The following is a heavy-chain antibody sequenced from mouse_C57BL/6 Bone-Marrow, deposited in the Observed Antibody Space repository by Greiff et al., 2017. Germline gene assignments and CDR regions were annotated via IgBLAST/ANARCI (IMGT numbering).Heavy chain of an antibody. J-gene: IGHJ2*01. D-gene: IGHD3-2*02. V-gene: IGHV1-69*01. CDR2: IDPSDSYT. CDR3: ARGQLRDYFDY. CDR1: GYTFTSYW. Sequence: QVHVKLPGAELVMPGASVKLSCKASGYTFTSYWMHWVKQRPGQGLEWIGEIDPSDSYTNYNQKFKGKSTLTVDKSSSTAYMQLSSLTSEDSAVYYCARGQLRDYFDYWGQGTTLTVSS.